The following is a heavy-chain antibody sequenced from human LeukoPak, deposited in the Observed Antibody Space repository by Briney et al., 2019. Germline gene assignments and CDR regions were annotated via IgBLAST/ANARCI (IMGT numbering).Heavy chain of an antibody. CDR1: GFTFSSYA. CDR2: ISGSGGST. J-gene: IGHJ4*02. CDR3: AKSPRYSYGKYYFDY. V-gene: IGHV3-23*01. Sequence: GGSLRPSCAASGFTFSSYAMSWVRQAPGKGLEWVSAISGSGGSTYYADSVKGRFTISRDNSKNALYLQMNSLRAEDTAVYYCAKSPRYSYGKYYFDYWGQGTLVTVSS. D-gene: IGHD5-18*01.